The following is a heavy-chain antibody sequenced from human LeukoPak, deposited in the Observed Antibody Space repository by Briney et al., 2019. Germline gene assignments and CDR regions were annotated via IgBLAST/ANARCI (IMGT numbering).Heavy chain of an antibody. CDR2: IGSSGSTL. Sequence: GGSLRLSCAASGFTFRSYEMNWVRQAPGKGLEWVSCIGSSGSTLYYADSVKGRFTISRDNAKNSLYLQMNSLRAEDTAVYYCARWRSVTTGYYYGMDVWGQGTSVTVSS. CDR1: GFTFRSYE. D-gene: IGHD4-17*01. CDR3: ARWRSVTTGYYYGMDV. J-gene: IGHJ6*02. V-gene: IGHV3-48*03.